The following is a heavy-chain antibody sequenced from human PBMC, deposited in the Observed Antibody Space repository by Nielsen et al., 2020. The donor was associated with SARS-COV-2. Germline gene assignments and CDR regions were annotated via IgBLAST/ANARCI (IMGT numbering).Heavy chain of an antibody. CDR2: IKEDGSEH. Sequence: GGSLRLSCAASGFSFSDYWMSWVRQAPGKGPECVATIKEDGSEHFYVDSVRGRFTISRDNAKKSLFLQMNSLRAEDTALYYCARDDFWSGYRGYYYAMDVWGRGTTVIVSS. J-gene: IGHJ6*02. CDR3: ARDDFWSGYRGYYYAMDV. CDR1: GFSFSDYW. D-gene: IGHD3-3*01. V-gene: IGHV3-7*01.